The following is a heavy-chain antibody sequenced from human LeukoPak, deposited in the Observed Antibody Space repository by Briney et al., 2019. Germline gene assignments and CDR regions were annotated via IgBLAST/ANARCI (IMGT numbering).Heavy chain of an antibody. CDR2: IKPDGSEE. J-gene: IGHJ4*02. CDR3: VRNWNLDS. D-gene: IGHD1-1*01. Sequence: PGGSLRLSCVVSGFTFSSYWMSWVRQAPGRGLEWVANIKPDGSEENYGDSVKGRFTISRDNAKDSLFLQMNSPTAEDTAVYYCVRNWNLDSWGQGTLVTVSS. V-gene: IGHV3-7*01. CDR1: GFTFSSYW.